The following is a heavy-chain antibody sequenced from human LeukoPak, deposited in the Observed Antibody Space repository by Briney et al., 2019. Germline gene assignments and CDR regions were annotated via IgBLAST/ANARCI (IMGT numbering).Heavy chain of an antibody. D-gene: IGHD2-15*01. V-gene: IGHV3-23*01. CDR2: ISGSGGST. J-gene: IGHJ3*02. CDR1: GFTFSSYA. Sequence: PGGSLRLSCAASGFTFSSYAMSWVRQAPGKGLEWVSAISGSGGSTYYADSVKGRFTISRDNPKNTLYLQMNSLRAEDTAVYYCAKEWGIVVVVAATRSVAFDIWGQGTMVTVSS. CDR3: AKEWGIVVVVAATRSVAFDI.